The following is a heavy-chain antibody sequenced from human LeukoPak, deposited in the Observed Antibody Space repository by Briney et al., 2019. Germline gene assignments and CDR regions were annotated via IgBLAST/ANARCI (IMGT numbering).Heavy chain of an antibody. J-gene: IGHJ4*02. Sequence: SETLSLTCTVSGGSISSSSYYWGWIRQPPGKGLEWIGSIYYSGSTYYIPSLKSRVTISVDTSKNQFSLKLSSVTAADTAVYYCARRYYGSGSYLDYWGQGTLVTVSS. CDR3: ARRYYGSGSYLDY. D-gene: IGHD3-10*01. V-gene: IGHV4-39*01. CDR1: GGSISSSSYY. CDR2: IYYSGST.